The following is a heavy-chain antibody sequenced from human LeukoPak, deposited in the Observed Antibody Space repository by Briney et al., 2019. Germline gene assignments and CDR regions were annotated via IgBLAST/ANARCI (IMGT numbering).Heavy chain of an antibody. V-gene: IGHV4-61*02. J-gene: IGHJ5*02. CDR3: AREGYYGSGSA. CDR2: IYTSGST. D-gene: IGHD3-10*01. Sequence: TSQTLSLTFTVSGGSISSGSYYWSWIRQPAGKGLERIGRIYTSGSTNYNPSLKSRVTISVDTSKNQFSLKLSSVTAADTAVYYCAREGYYGSGSAWGQGTLVTVSS. CDR1: GGSISSGSYY.